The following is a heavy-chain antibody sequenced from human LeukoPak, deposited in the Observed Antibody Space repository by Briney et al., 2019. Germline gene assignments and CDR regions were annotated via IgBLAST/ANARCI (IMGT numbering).Heavy chain of an antibody. CDR2: IYYSGST. Sequence: YWXXIRQPPGKGLXWIGXIYYSGSTNYNPSLKSRVTISVDTSKNQFSLKLSSVTAADTAVYYCARAAREMATTPDFDYWGQGTLVTVSS. D-gene: IGHD5-24*01. V-gene: IGHV4-59*01. CDR1: Y. J-gene: IGHJ4*02. CDR3: ARAAREMATTPDFDY.